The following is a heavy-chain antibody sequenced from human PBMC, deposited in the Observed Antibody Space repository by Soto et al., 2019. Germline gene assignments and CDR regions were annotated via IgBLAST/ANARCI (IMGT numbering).Heavy chain of an antibody. Sequence: ASVKVSCKASGYTFTSYGISRVRQAPGQGLEWMGWISAYNGNTNYAQKLQGRVTMTTDTSTSTAYMELRSLRSDDTAVYYCARQDNILTVYYNDLTPGGVFDYWGQGTLVTVSS. CDR3: ARQDNILTVYYNDLTPGGVFDY. D-gene: IGHD3-9*01. J-gene: IGHJ4*02. CDR1: GYTFTSYG. V-gene: IGHV1-18*01. CDR2: ISAYNGNT.